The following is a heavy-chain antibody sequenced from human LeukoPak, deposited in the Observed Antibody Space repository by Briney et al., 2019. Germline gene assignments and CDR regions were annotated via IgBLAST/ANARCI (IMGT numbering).Heavy chain of an antibody. Sequence: ASVKVSCKVSGYTLTELSMHWVRQAPGKWLEWMGGFDPEDGETIYAQKFQGRVTMTEDTSTDTAYMELSSLRSEDTAVYYCATVSPARTMVRGVIKNWFDPWGQGTLVTVSS. CDR1: GYTLTELS. D-gene: IGHD3-10*01. CDR3: ATVSPARTMVRGVIKNWFDP. CDR2: FDPEDGET. J-gene: IGHJ5*02. V-gene: IGHV1-24*01.